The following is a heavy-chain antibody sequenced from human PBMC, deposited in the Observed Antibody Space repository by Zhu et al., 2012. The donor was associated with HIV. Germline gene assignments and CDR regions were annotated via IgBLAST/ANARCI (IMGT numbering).Heavy chain of an antibody. Sequence: QVQLQESGPGLVKPSETLSLTCTVSGGSISSHYWSWIRQPPGKGLEWIGYIYYSGSTNYNPSLKSRVTISVDTSKNQFSLKLSSVTAADTAVYYCARDGRDGYNKLSFWYFDLWGLAPWSLSPQ. CDR2: IYYSGST. V-gene: IGHV4-59*11. CDR3: ARDGRDGYNKLSFWYFDL. CDR1: GGSISSHY. J-gene: IGHJ2*01. D-gene: IGHD5-24*01.